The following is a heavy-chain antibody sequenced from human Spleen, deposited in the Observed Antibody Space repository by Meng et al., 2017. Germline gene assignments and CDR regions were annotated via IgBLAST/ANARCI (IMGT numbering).Heavy chain of an antibody. CDR1: GGSFSAYY. CDR2: INHSGST. Sequence: QVQLQQWGAGLLKPSETLSLTCDVYGGSFSAYYWSWIRQPPGKGLEWIGEINHSGSTNYNPSLKSRVTISVDTSKNQFSLKLSSVTAADTAVYYCARRYGASAYNWFDPWGQGTLVTVSS. V-gene: IGHV4-34*02. D-gene: IGHD4-17*01. CDR3: ARRYGASAYNWFDP. J-gene: IGHJ5*02.